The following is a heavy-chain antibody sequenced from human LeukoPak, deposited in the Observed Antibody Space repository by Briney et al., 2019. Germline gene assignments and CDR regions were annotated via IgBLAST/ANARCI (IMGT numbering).Heavy chain of an antibody. D-gene: IGHD6-19*01. CDR1: GFTFSSYA. Sequence: GGSLRLSCAASGFTFSSYAMSWVRQAPGKGLEWVSAISGGDGSIYYADSVKGRFTISRDNSKNTLYLQMTSLRAEDAAIYYCSKGMGLAHYYFYGMDVWGQGTTVTVSS. V-gene: IGHV3-23*01. CDR2: ISGGDGSI. CDR3: SKGMGLAHYYFYGMDV. J-gene: IGHJ6*02.